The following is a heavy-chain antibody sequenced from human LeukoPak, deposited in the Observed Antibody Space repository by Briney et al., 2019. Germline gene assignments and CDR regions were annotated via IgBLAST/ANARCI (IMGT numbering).Heavy chain of an antibody. V-gene: IGHV1-69*04. CDR2: IIPILGIA. J-gene: IGHJ4*02. D-gene: IGHD4-17*01. CDR1: GYTFTSYG. Sequence: GASVKVSCKASGYTFTSYGISWVRQAPGQGLEWMGRIIPILGIANYAQKFQGRVTITADKSTSTAYMELSSLRSEDTAVYYCARDIGSSDYGDYFDYWGQGTLVTVSS. CDR3: ARDIGSSDYGDYFDY.